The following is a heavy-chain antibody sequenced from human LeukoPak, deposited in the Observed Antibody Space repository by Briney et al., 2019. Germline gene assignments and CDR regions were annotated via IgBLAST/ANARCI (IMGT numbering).Heavy chain of an antibody. Sequence: GGSLRLSCAASGFTFDRYPMHWVRQAPGKGLEWVAKINQDGSDMYYVDSVKGRFFVSRDNARNLVYLQMNSLRVDDTAVYYCARDFPGIGRGTFDFWGQGTIIIVSS. CDR2: INQDGSDM. CDR1: GFTFDRYP. D-gene: IGHD3-10*01. J-gene: IGHJ3*01. V-gene: IGHV3-7*03. CDR3: ARDFPGIGRGTFDF.